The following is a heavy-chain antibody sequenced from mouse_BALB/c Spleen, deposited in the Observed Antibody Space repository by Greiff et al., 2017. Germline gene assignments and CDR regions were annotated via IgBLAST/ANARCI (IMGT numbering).Heavy chain of an antibody. CDR2: IYPSDSYT. CDR1: GYTFSSYW. Sequence: QVQLQQSGAELMKPGASVKISCKATGYTFSSYWINWVKQRPGQGLEWIGNIYPSDSYTNYNQKFKDKATLTVDKSSSTAYMQLSSPTSEDSAVYYCTNWYFDVWGAGTTVTVSS. CDR3: TNWYFDV. J-gene: IGHJ1*01. V-gene: IGHV1S126*01.